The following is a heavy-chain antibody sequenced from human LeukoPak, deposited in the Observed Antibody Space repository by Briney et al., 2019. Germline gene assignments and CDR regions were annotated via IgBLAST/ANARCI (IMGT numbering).Heavy chain of an antibody. D-gene: IGHD1-26*01. CDR3: ARAGSWSSRPYFDY. CDR1: GFTFSSFW. Sequence: GGSLRLSCAASGFTFSSFWMSWVRQAPGKGLAWVANIKQDGSEKYFVDSVKGRFTISRDNSKNMVYLQTSSLRAEDTAVYYCARAGSWSSRPYFDYWGQGILVSVSS. CDR2: IKQDGSEK. V-gene: IGHV3-7*03. J-gene: IGHJ4*02.